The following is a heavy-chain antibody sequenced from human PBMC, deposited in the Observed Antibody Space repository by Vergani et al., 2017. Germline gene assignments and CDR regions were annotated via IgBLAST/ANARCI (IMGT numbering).Heavy chain of an antibody. CDR1: EYSFGNYW. Sequence: EVELVQSGSEMRKPGESLKLSCKGSEYSFGNYWIGWVRQMPGKGLEWMGIIYPADSDTRYSPSFQGQVTISADKSISTAFLQWDSLKASDTALYYCARHTTYTDSWGQGTLVTVSS. D-gene: IGHD1-1*01. CDR3: ARHTTYTDS. CDR2: IYPADSDT. V-gene: IGHV5-51*01. J-gene: IGHJ4*02.